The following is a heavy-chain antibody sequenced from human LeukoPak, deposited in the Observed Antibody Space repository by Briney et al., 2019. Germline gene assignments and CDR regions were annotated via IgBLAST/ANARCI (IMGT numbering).Heavy chain of an antibody. V-gene: IGHV1-24*01. D-gene: IGHD2-2*01. J-gene: IGHJ1*01. CDR1: GYTLTVLS. CDR3: ATGPGYCSSTSCYFSFQH. CDR2: FDPEDGET. Sequence: ASVTLSCKFSGYTLTVLSMHWVRHAPAKGLGLKGGFDPEDGETIYAQKFQGRVTMTEDTSTDTAYMELSSLRSEDTAVYYCATGPGYCSSTSCYFSFQHWGQGALVTVSS.